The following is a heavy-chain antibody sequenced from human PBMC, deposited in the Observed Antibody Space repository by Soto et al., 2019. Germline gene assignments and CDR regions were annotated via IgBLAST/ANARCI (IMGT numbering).Heavy chain of an antibody. Sequence: VQLVESGGGLVQPGGSLKLSCAASGFTFSGSAMHWVRQASGKGLEWVGRIRSKANSYATAYAASVKGRFTISRDDSKNTAYLQMTRLKTEDTAVYYCTRQVVPTRLFAFDIWGKGTMVTVSS. J-gene: IGHJ3*02. CDR2: IRSKANSYAT. CDR3: TRQVVPTRLFAFDI. CDR1: GFTFSGSA. D-gene: IGHD2-21*01. V-gene: IGHV3-73*02.